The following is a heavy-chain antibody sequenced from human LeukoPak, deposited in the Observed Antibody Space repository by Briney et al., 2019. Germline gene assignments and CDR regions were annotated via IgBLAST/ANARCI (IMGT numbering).Heavy chain of an antibody. D-gene: IGHD2-15*01. CDR1: GGSFSGYY. CDR2: IYYSGST. CDR3: ARQGYCSGGSCQDRYWYFDL. Sequence: SETLSLTCAVYGGSFSGYYWSWIRQPPGKGLEWIGYIYYSGSTNYNPSLKSRVTISVDTSKNQFSLKLSSVTAADTAVYYCARQGYCSGGSCQDRYWYFDLWGRGTLVTVSS. J-gene: IGHJ2*01. V-gene: IGHV4-59*08.